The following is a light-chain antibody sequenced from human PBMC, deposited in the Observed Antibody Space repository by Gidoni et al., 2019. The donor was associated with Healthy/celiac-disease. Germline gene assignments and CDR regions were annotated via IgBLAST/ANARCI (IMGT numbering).Light chain of an antibody. V-gene: IGKV3-11*01. CDR2: DAT. Sequence: IVLTQSPATLSLSPGDSATLSCRASQSVSRGLAWYQQKPGQAPSLLTYDATRRATGIPARFSGSGSATDFTLTISSLEPEDFAVYYCQQCINWPLTFGGGTTVEIK. CDR1: QSVSRG. CDR3: QQCINWPLT. J-gene: IGKJ4*01.